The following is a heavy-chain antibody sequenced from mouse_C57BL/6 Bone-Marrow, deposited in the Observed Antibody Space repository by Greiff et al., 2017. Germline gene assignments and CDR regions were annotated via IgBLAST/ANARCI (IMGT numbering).Heavy chain of an antibody. CDR3: ARADGYYEYFDV. CDR1: GYTFTSYG. D-gene: IGHD2-3*01. CDR2: IYPRSGNT. V-gene: IGHV1-81*01. Sequence: QVQLKESGAELARPGASVKLSCKASGYTFTSYGISWVKQRTGQGLEWIGEIYPRSGNTYYNEKFKGKATLTADKSSSTAYMELRSLTSEDSAVYFCARADGYYEYFDVWGTGTTVTVSS. J-gene: IGHJ1*03.